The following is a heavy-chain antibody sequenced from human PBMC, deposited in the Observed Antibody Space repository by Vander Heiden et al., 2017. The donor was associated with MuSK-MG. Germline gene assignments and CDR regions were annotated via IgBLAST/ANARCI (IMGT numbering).Heavy chain of an antibody. CDR1: GFTFSGYE. Sequence: EVQLVESGGCLEQPGGSLRLSCAASGFTFSGYEMNWVRQAPGKGLEWVSYISSSGAATYYADSVKGRFTISRDNAKNSLYLQMNSLRAEDTAVYYCAREQLGIDSFDSWGQGTLVTVSS. D-gene: IGHD7-27*01. CDR2: ISSSGAAT. CDR3: AREQLGIDSFDS. J-gene: IGHJ4*02. V-gene: IGHV3-48*03.